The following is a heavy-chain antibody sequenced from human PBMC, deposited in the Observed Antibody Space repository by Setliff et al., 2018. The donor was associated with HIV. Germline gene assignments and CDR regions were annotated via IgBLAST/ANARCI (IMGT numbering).Heavy chain of an antibody. V-gene: IGHV1-18*01. J-gene: IGHJ4*03. CDR2: ISAYNGNT. CDR3: ARANSLLQYNEGWSPENPFNI. Sequence: ASVKVSCKASGYTFTSNGITWVRQAPGQGLEWMGWISAYNGNTNYAQKFQGRVTMSTDTSTSTAYMELRSLRSDDTAMYYCARANSLLQYNEGWSPENPFNIWGQGTLVTVSS. D-gene: IGHD1-20*01. CDR1: GYTFTSNG.